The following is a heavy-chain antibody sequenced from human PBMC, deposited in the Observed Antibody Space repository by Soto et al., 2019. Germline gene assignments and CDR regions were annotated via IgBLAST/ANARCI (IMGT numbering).Heavy chain of an antibody. Sequence: QVQLVESGGGVVQPGRSLRLSCAASGFTFSSYAMHWVRQAPGKGLEWVAVISYDGSNKYHADSVKGRFNISRDNSKNTLYLQMNSLRAEDTAVYYCARDQGYYDSSGYPLGYWGQGTLVTVSS. CDR1: GFTFSSYA. CDR2: ISYDGSNK. V-gene: IGHV3-30-3*01. CDR3: ARDQGYYDSSGYPLGY. J-gene: IGHJ4*02. D-gene: IGHD3-22*01.